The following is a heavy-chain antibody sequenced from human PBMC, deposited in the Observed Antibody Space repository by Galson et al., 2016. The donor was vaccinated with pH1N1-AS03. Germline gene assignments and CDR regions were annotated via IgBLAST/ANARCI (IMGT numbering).Heavy chain of an antibody. Sequence: SETLSLTCTVSGDSISSGSLYWGWIRQPPGEGLEWIGSIYYSGGSTYSTPSLKSRLSMSVDTSRNQFSLRLISVTAADTAVYYCARRRGELLGYNWFDPWGQGTLVTVSS. J-gene: IGHJ5*02. CDR3: ARRRGELLGYNWFDP. V-gene: IGHV4-39*01. CDR1: GDSISSGSLY. D-gene: IGHD1-7*01. CDR2: IYYSGGST.